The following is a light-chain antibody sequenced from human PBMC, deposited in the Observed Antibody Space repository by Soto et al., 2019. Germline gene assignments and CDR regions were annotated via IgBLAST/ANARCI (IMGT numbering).Light chain of an antibody. CDR3: LQYSRSPYT. Sequence: DIQMTQSPSTLSASVGDRVIITCRASQSVSSWLAWYQQKPGKAPKLLIYEASSLFAAVPSRFTGSGSGTEFTLTIKSLQPDDLATYYCLQYSRSPYTFGQGTKLEIK. CDR1: QSVSSW. J-gene: IGKJ2*01. V-gene: IGKV1-5*01. CDR2: EAS.